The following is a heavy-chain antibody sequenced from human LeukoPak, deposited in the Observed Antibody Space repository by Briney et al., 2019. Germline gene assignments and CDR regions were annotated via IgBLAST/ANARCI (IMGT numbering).Heavy chain of an antibody. D-gene: IGHD3-22*01. J-gene: IGHJ4*02. CDR3: TRGDSSGYYYPFDY. CDR2: IYSGGST. Sequence: GGSLRLSRAASGFTVSSNYMSWVRQAPGKGLEWVSVIYSGGSTYYADSVKGRFTISRDNSKNTLYLQMNSLRAEDTAVYYCTRGDSSGYYYPFDYWGQGTLVTVSS. CDR1: GFTVSSNY. V-gene: IGHV3-66*01.